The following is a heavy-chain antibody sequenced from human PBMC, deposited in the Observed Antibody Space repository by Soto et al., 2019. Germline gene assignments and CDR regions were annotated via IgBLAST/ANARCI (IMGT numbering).Heavy chain of an antibody. CDR2: ISGSGGST. CDR1: GFTFSSYA. V-gene: IGHV3-23*01. J-gene: IGHJ6*02. Sequence: GGSLSLSCAASGFTFSSYAMSWVRQAPGKGLEWVSAISGSGGSTYYADSVKGRFTISRDNSKNTLYLQMNSLRAEDTAVYYCAKSKSGYSYGYYYYYYYGMDVWGQGTTVTVSS. D-gene: IGHD5-18*01. CDR3: AKSKSGYSYGYYYYYYYGMDV.